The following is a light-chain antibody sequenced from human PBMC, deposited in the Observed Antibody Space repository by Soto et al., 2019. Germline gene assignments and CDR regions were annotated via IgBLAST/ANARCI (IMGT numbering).Light chain of an antibody. Sequence: QSALTHPASGSRSPGQSITISCTGTIRCFVVYNYVSWYQQRPCTAPQLLIYGVCNRPSGVSLRFSGSKSGNTASLTISGLHADDEADYYSSSHTSSSALQVLGTGTKGTVL. CDR1: IRCFVVYNY. V-gene: IGLV2-14*01. CDR2: GVC. J-gene: IGLJ1*01. CDR3: SSHTSSSALQV.